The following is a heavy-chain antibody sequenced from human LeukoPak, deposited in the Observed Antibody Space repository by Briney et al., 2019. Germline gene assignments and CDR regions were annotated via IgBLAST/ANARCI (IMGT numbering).Heavy chain of an antibody. J-gene: IGHJ2*01. V-gene: IGHV3-66*01. Sequence: GGSLRLSCTASGFTVSNNYVSWVRQAPGKGLEWASLIYSGGSTYYADSVQGRFIISRDNSKNTVYLQLNSLRTEDTAVYYCARTTESYFDLWGRGTLVTVSS. D-gene: IGHD1-1*01. CDR1: GFTVSNNY. CDR2: IYSGGST. CDR3: ARTTESYFDL.